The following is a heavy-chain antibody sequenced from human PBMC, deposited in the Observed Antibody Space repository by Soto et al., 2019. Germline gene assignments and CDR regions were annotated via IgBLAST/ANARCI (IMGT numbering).Heavy chain of an antibody. Sequence: QVQLQESGPGLVKPSETLSLTCTVSGGSISSYYWSWIRQPPGKGLEWIGYIYYSGSTNYNPSRKRRVTIAVETSKTQFSLKLSSVTAADTAVYYCARLSPIGLYYGSGSPLDYWGQGTLVTVSS. CDR1: GGSISSYY. D-gene: IGHD3-10*01. CDR3: ARLSPIGLYYGSGSPLDY. CDR2: IYYSGST. V-gene: IGHV4-59*08. J-gene: IGHJ4*02.